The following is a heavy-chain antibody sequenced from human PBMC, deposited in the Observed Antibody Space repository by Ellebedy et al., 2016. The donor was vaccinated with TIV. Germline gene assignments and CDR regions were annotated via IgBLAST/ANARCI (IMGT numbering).Heavy chain of an antibody. CDR2: INPNSGGT. CDR3: ARDSIVRATPFYYYGMDV. D-gene: IGHD1-26*01. V-gene: IGHV1-2*02. Sequence: ASVKVSCKASGYTFTDYYMHWVRQAPGQGLEWMGWINPNSGGTNYAQKFQGRVTMTRDTSISTAYMELSRLRAEDTAVYYCARDSIVRATPFYYYGMDVWGQGTTVTVSS. CDR1: GYTFTDYY. J-gene: IGHJ6*02.